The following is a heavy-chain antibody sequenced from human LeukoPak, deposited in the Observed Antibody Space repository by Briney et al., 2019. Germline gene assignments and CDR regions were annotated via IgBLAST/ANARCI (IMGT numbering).Heavy chain of an antibody. CDR3: ARGPHTIFGVVIPSGGDY. CDR1: GFTFSSYE. V-gene: IGHV3-48*03. D-gene: IGHD3-3*01. Sequence: GGSLRLFCAASGFTFSSYEMNWVRQAPGKGLEWVSYISSSGSTIYYADSVKGRFTISRDNAKNSLYLQMNSLRAEDTAVYYCARGPHTIFGVVIPSGGDYWGQGTLVTVSS. CDR2: ISSSGSTI. J-gene: IGHJ4*02.